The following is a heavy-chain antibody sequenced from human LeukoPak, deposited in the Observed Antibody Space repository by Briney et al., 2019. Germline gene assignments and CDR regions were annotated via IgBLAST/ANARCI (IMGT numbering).Heavy chain of an antibody. CDR1: GYRFTPDY. D-gene: IGHD3-22*01. CDR2: IYPDDSET. CDR3: ARQAYGSHFDAFDI. V-gene: IGHV5-51*01. Sequence: GESLKISCKASGYRFTPDYIGWVRQMPGKGLEWMGIIYPDDSETNYSPSFQGQVSMSVDKSITTAYLQWSSLKASDTAIYYCARQAYGSHFDAFDIWGQGTMVTVSS. J-gene: IGHJ3*02.